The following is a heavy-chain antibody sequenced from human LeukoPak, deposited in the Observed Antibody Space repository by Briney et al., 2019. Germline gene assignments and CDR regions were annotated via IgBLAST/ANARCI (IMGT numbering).Heavy chain of an antibody. CDR3: AKARFGVLTRWDY. D-gene: IGHD3-3*01. CDR2: ISGGGSST. Sequence: PGGSLRLSCAASGFTFSSYAMSWVRQAPRKGVGWVSVISGGGSSTYYADSVQGRFTISRDNSKSTLYLQMNSLRAEDTAIYYCAKARFGVLTRWDYWGQGTLVTVSS. CDR1: GFTFSSYA. V-gene: IGHV3-23*01. J-gene: IGHJ4*02.